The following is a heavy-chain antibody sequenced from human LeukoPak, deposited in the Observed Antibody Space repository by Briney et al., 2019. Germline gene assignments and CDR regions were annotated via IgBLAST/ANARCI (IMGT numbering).Heavy chain of an antibody. V-gene: IGHV4-31*03. CDR1: GGSINSGGFY. D-gene: IGHD2-2*02. CDR3: ARVYHNKSAYDI. CDR2: IYYSGTT. J-gene: IGHJ3*02. Sequence: SETLSLTCTVSGGSINSGGFYWSWIRQPPGKGLEWIGYIYYSGTTCYNPSLQSRVTLSVDTSKKLFSLHLNSVTAADTAVYYCARVYHNKSAYDIWGQGTMVTVSS.